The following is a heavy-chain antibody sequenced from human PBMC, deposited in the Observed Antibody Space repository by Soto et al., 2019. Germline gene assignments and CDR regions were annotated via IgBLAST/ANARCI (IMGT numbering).Heavy chain of an antibody. J-gene: IGHJ5*01. D-gene: IGHD1-26*01. CDR2: FSGPGGGT. CDR3: AKGKISTTTYTSFDS. CDR1: GFTFSRFA. V-gene: IGHV3-23*01. Sequence: GGSLRLSCEASGFTFSRFAMSWVRQAPGKGLEWVSTFSGPGGGTHYADSVKGRFTISRDNFKSSLYLQMSNLRAEDTAIYYCAKGKISTTTYTSFDSWGQGTLVTVSS.